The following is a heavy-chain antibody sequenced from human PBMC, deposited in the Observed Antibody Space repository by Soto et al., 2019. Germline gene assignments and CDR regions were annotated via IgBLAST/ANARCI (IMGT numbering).Heavy chain of an antibody. J-gene: IGHJ4*02. V-gene: IGHV3-7*01. D-gene: IGHD6-19*01. Sequence: EVQLVESGGGLVQPGGSLRLSCVPSGFTFSSYWMSWVRQAPGKGLEWVANIKQDGSEKYYVDSVKGRFTISRDNARNSLFLKLHSLRAEDTAVYYCARGSYGRGPYYFDSWGQGTLVTVSS. CDR2: IKQDGSEK. CDR1: GFTFSSYW. CDR3: ARGSYGRGPYYFDS.